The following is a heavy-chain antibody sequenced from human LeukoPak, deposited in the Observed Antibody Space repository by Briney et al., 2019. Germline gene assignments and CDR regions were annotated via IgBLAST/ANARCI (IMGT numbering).Heavy chain of an antibody. CDR3: ARFDYVWETHGMDAFDM. CDR1: GYSIRNGYS. Sequence: PSDTLSLTCGVSGYSIRNGYSWDWLRPAPGKGLEWIGSINHGGSTTYNPSLRSRVTISLVTSKNAFSLTLRSVTAADTAVYYCARFDYVWETHGMDAFDMWGHGTMVTVSP. J-gene: IGHJ3*02. D-gene: IGHD3-16*01. V-gene: IGHV4-38-2*01. CDR2: INHGGST.